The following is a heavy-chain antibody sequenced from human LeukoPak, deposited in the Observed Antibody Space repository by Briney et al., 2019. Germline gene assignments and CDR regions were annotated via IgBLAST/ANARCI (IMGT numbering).Heavy chain of an antibody. CDR3: ARVSLATPNLAFLY. Sequence: EASVKVSCKASGYTFTGYYMHWVRQAPGQGLEWMGWINPNSGGTNYAQKFQGRVTMTRDTSISTAYMELSRLRSDDTAVYYCARVSLATPNLAFLYWGQGTLVTVSS. J-gene: IGHJ4*02. V-gene: IGHV1-2*02. CDR1: GYTFTGYY. CDR2: INPNSGGT.